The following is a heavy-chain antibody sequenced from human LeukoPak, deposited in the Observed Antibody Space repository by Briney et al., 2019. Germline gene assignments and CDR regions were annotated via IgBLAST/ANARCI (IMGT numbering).Heavy chain of an antibody. CDR3: AHTHTSGYYFDY. D-gene: IGHD6-19*01. Sequence: GGSLRLSCAASGFTFSYAGIHWVRQAPGKGPEWVAVISYDGSNKYYADSVKGRFTISRDNPKNTLYLQMNSLRAEDTAVYYCAHTHTSGYYFDYWGQGTLVTVSS. CDR1: GFTFSYAG. J-gene: IGHJ4*02. V-gene: IGHV3-30*03. CDR2: ISYDGSNK.